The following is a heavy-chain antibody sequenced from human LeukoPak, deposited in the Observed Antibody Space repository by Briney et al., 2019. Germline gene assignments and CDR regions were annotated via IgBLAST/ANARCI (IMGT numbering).Heavy chain of an antibody. Sequence: ASVKVSCKASGYTFTSYDINWVRQATGQGLEWMGYNSHSGNTGFGQKFQGRVTITRDTSASTAYMELSSLRSEDTAVYYCAREGIAAVGAGDYWGQGTLVTVSS. J-gene: IGHJ4*02. CDR2: NSHSGNT. CDR1: GYTFTSYD. CDR3: AREGIAAVGAGDY. D-gene: IGHD6-13*01. V-gene: IGHV1-8*01.